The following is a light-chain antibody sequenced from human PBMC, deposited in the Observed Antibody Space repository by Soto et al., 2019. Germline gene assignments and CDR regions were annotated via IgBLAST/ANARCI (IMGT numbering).Light chain of an antibody. CDR2: GAS. CDR1: QTVSTY. V-gene: IGKV3-20*01. J-gene: IGKJ1*01. CDR3: QQYGSAGT. Sequence: EIVLTQSPGTLSLSPGERATLSCRARQTVSTYLSWYQQKPGQAPRLLIYGASNRATGIPDRFSGSGSGTDFTLTISRLEPEDFAVYYCQQYGSAGTFGQGTNVDI.